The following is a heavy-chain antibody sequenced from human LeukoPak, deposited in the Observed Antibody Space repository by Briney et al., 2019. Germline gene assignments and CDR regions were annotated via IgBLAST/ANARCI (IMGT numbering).Heavy chain of an antibody. CDR3: ARTGDAVYYYYYGMDV. J-gene: IGHJ6*02. CDR2: ITASDSST. CDR1: GFTFSNYA. D-gene: IGHD7-27*01. V-gene: IGHV3-23*05. Sequence: GGSLRLSCAASGFTFSNYAMSWVRQAPWKGLEWVSSITASDSSTYYADSVKGRFTISRDNSRNTLYLQMNSLRAEDTAVYYCARTGDAVYYYYYGMDVWGQGTTVTVSS.